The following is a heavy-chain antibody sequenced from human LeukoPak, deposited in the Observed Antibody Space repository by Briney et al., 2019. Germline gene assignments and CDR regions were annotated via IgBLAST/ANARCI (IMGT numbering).Heavy chain of an antibody. CDR3: ARDSHGYCSGGSCYSGGWFDP. CDR2: IYYSGST. D-gene: IGHD2-15*01. Sequence: SETLSLTCTVSGGSISSSSYYWGWIRQPPGKGLGWIGSIYYSGSTYHNPSLKSRVTISVDTSKNQFSLKLTSVTAADTAVYYCARDSHGYCSGGSCYSGGWFDPWGQGTLVTVSS. J-gene: IGHJ5*02. CDR1: GGSISSSSYY. V-gene: IGHV4-39*07.